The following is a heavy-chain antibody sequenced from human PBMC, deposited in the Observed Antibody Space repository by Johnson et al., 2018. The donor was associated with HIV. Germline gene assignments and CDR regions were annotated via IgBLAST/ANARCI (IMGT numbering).Heavy chain of an antibody. V-gene: IGHV3-7*01. D-gene: IGHD1-1*01. Sequence: VQLVESGGGVVQPGRSLRLSCAASGFTFSSYWMSWVRQAPGKGLEWVANIKQDGSEKYYVDSVKGRFTISTDNSKNTLYLQMNSLRAEDTAVYYCARSRIGTFDAFDIWGQGTMVTVSS. CDR2: IKQDGSEK. J-gene: IGHJ3*02. CDR3: ARSRIGTFDAFDI. CDR1: GFTFSSYW.